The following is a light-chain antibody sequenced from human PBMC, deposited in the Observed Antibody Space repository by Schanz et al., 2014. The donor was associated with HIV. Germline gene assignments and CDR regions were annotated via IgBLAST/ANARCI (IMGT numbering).Light chain of an antibody. V-gene: IGLV2-14*01. CDR1: RRDGGGYKY. J-gene: IGLJ3*02. CDR2: DVD. Sequence: QSVLTQPSSVSGSPGQSITISCTGTRRDGGGYKYVSWYQQHPGKAPTLIIFDVDNRPSGVSWRFSASKSGNTASLTISGLQAEDEADYYCGSYSSGDSHWVFGGGTKLTVL. CDR3: GSYSSGDSHWV.